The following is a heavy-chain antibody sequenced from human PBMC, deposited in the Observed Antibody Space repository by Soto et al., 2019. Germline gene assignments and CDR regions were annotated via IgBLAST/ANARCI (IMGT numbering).Heavy chain of an antibody. Sequence: QVELVESGGGVVQPGGSLRLSCAAFGFTFSSYGMHWVRQAPGKGLEWVAVVWYDESNKYYADSVKGRFTISRDNSKNTLYLQMNSLRAEDTAVYFCARDGGVDYYYYMDVWGKGTAVTVSS. CDR2: VWYDESNK. CDR3: ARDGGVDYYYYMDV. V-gene: IGHV3-33*01. J-gene: IGHJ6*03. CDR1: GFTFSSYG. D-gene: IGHD2-8*02.